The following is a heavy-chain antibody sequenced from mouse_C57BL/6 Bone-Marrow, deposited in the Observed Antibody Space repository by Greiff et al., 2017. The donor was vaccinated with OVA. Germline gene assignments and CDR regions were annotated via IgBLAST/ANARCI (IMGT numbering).Heavy chain of an antibody. J-gene: IGHJ2*01. V-gene: IGHV1-81*01. CDR3: ARWGLLGDY. CDR2: IYPRSGNT. CDR1: GYTFTSYG. D-gene: IGHD3-1*01. Sequence: VQLQQSGAELARPGASVKLSCKASGYTFTSYGISWVKQRPGQGLEWIGEIYPRSGNTYYNEKFKGKATLTADKSSSTAYMELRSLASEDAAVYFCARWGLLGDYWGQGTTLTVSS.